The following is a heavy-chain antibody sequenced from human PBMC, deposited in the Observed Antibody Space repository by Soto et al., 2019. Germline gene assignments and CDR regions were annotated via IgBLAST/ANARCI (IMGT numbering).Heavy chain of an antibody. J-gene: IGHJ4*02. CDR1: GFTFSNYA. CDR2: VSGSGGRT. CDR3: LKDLLVNYVGAYYLDY. Sequence: GGSLRLSCAASGFTFSNYAMSWVRQAPGKGLEWVSTVSGSGGRTSYADSVKGRFTISRDNSKNTLYLQMNSLRAEDPAVYYCLKDLLVNYVGAYYLDYWGQGTLVTVSS. D-gene: IGHD4-4*01. V-gene: IGHV3-23*01.